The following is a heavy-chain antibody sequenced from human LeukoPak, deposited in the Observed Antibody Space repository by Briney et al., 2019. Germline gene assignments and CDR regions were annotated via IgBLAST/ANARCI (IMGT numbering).Heavy chain of an antibody. D-gene: IGHD2-15*01. CDR1: GGTFSSYA. CDR2: IIPIFGTA. V-gene: IGHV1-69*05. CDR3: AVQGRYCSGGSCYYFDY. Sequence: ASVKVSCKASGGTFSSYAISWVRQAPGQGLEWMGGIIPIFGTANYAQKFQGRVTITTDESTSTAYMELSSLRSEDTAVYYCAVQGRYCSGGSCYYFDYWGQGTLSPSPQ. J-gene: IGHJ4*02.